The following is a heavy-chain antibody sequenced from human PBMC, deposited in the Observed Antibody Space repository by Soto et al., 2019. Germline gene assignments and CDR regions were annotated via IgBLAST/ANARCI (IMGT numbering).Heavy chain of an antibody. V-gene: IGHV5-10-1*01. Sequence: GESLKISCKGSGYSFTSYWISWVRQMPGKGLEWMGRIDPSDSYTNYSPSFQGHVTISAGKSISTAYLQWSSLKASDTAMYYCARPNRKWSRGSPYGMQVPGQGTTVTVAS. J-gene: IGHJ6*02. D-gene: IGHD2-15*01. CDR1: GYSFTSYW. CDR3: ARPNRKWSRGSPYGMQV. CDR2: IDPSDSYT.